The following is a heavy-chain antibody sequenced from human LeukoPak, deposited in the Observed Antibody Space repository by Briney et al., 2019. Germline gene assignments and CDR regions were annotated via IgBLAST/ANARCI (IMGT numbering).Heavy chain of an antibody. V-gene: IGHV3-9*01. Sequence: GGSLRLSCAASGFTFDDYAMHWVRQASGKGLEWVSGISWNSGSIGYADSVKGRFTISRDNAKNSLYLQMNSLRAEDTALYYCAKDNYYGSGSFRYLDYWGQGTLVTVSS. CDR1: GFTFDDYA. CDR3: AKDNYYGSGSFRYLDY. CDR2: ISWNSGSI. D-gene: IGHD3-10*01. J-gene: IGHJ4*02.